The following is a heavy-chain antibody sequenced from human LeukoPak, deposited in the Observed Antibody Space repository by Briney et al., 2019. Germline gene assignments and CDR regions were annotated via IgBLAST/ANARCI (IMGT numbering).Heavy chain of an antibody. CDR2: ISPNSGDT. J-gene: IGHJ1*01. CDR3: ARALYYDSSGYYSSSYYYFQH. Sequence: ASVKVSCKASGYSFSDYFVHWVRQAPGLGLEWMGWISPNSGDTNYAPKFQGRVTMTRDTSISTAYMELSRLRSDDTAEYYCARALYYDSSGYYSSSYYYFQHWGQGTLVTVSS. V-gene: IGHV1-2*02. D-gene: IGHD3-22*01. CDR1: GYSFSDYF.